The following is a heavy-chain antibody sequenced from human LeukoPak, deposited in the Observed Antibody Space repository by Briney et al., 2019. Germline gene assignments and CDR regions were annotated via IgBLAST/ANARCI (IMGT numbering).Heavy chain of an antibody. V-gene: IGHV3-30-3*01. J-gene: IGHJ3*02. CDR1: GFTFSSYA. Sequence: GGSLRLSCAASGFTFSSYAMHWVRQAPGKGLEWVAVISYDGSNKYYADSVKGRFTISRDNSKNTLYLQMNSLRAEDTAVYYCARERANDAFDIWGQGTMVTVSS. CDR2: ISYDGSNK. CDR3: ARERANDAFDI.